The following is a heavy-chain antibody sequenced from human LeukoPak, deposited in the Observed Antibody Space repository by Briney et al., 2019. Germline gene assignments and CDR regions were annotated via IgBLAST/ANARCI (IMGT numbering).Heavy chain of an antibody. Sequence: GGSLRLSCAASGFTFSSYALNWVRQAPGKGLEWVSSISSSSSSYIYYADSVRGRFTISRDNAKNSLYLQMNSLRAEDTAVYYCARVVGSSSSWVDYWGQGTLVTVSS. J-gene: IGHJ4*02. V-gene: IGHV3-21*04. D-gene: IGHD6-13*01. CDR2: ISSSSSSYI. CDR1: GFTFSSYA. CDR3: ARVVGSSSSWVDY.